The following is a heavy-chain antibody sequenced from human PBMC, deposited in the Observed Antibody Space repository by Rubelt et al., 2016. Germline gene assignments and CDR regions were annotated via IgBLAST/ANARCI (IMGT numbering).Heavy chain of an antibody. Sequence: QVQLQQWGAGLLKPSETLSLTCVVSGGSFSAYYWSWIRQPPGKGLEWIGEINHSGSTTYNPSLKSRVTISVDTSKNQFSRKLSSVTAADTAVYYCARLRWNDFWFDPWGQGTLVTVSS. J-gene: IGHJ5*02. V-gene: IGHV4-34*01. CDR3: ARLRWNDFWFDP. CDR1: GGSFSAYY. CDR2: INHSGST. D-gene: IGHD1-1*01.